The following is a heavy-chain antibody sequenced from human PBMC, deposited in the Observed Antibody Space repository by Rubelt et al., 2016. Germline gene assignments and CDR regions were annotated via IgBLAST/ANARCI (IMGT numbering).Heavy chain of an antibody. Sequence: GGGLGQPGGSLRLSCTASGFAFSIYAMNWVRQAPGKGLEWVSAISSSGVSTYYIDSVRGRFTISRDNSKNTVYLEMNSLRAEGTAVYYCTRDSSATNYYYGMDVWGQGTAVTVSS. D-gene: IGHD1-14*01. CDR2: ISSSGVST. CDR1: GFAFSIYA. V-gene: IGHV3-23*01. CDR3: TRDSSATNYYYGMDV. J-gene: IGHJ6*02.